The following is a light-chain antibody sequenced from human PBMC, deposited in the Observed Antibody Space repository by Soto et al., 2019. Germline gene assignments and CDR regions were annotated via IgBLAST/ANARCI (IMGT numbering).Light chain of an antibody. CDR3: QQYENSPIT. V-gene: IGKV3-20*01. CDR2: GAS. CDR1: QSITSSF. J-gene: IGKJ5*01. Sequence: EIVLAQSPSILSLCPRGRACPSCGASQSITSSFLAWYQQKPGQAPRLLIYGASSRATGIPDRFSGTGSETDFTLTINRLEPEDFAVYYCQQYENSPITFGQGTRLEIK.